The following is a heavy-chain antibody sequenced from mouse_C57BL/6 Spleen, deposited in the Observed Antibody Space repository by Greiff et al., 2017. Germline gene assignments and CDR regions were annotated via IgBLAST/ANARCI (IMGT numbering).Heavy chain of an antibody. J-gene: IGHJ1*03. V-gene: IGHV1-82*01. CDR1: GYAFSSSW. D-gene: IGHD4-1*01. CDR3: ARSLGPWYFDV. CDR2: IYPGDGDP. Sequence: VQLQQSGPELVKPGASVKISCKASGYAFSSSWMNWVKQRPGKGLEWLGRIYPGDGDPNYNGKFKGKATLTADKSSRTAYMQLSSLTSEDSAVYFCARSLGPWYFDVWGTGTTVTVSS.